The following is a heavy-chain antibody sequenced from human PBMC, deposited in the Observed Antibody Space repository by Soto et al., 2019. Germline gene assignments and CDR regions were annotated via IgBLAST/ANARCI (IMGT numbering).Heavy chain of an antibody. V-gene: IGHV1-2*02. CDR3: ARSLTDMAAPYYGMDF. CDR2: INSKSGGT. Sequence: ASVKVSCKASGYAFTDYYMHWVRQAPGQGLEWMGWINSKSGGTNLAQRFQGRVTMTRDTSISTTHLEVSRLRSDDTAIFYCARSLTDMAAPYYGMDFWSQGTTVTVSS. D-gene: IGHD3-9*01. J-gene: IGHJ6*02. CDR1: GYAFTDYY.